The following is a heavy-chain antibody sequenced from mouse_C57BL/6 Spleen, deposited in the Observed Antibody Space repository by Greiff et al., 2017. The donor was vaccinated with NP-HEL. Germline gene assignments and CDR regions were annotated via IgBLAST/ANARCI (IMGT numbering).Heavy chain of an antibody. D-gene: IGHD1-1*01. CDR1: GFSLTSYG. V-gene: IGHV2-5*01. CDR3: AIYYCGSSYLDAMDY. J-gene: IGHJ4*01. CDR2: IWRGGST. Sequence: QVQLKQSGPGLVQPSQSLSITCTVSGFSLTSYGVHWVRQTPGKGLEWLGVIWRGGSTDYNAAFMSRLSITHDNSKSQVFLKMINLQADDTTIYYCAIYYCGSSYLDAMDYWGQGTSVTVSS.